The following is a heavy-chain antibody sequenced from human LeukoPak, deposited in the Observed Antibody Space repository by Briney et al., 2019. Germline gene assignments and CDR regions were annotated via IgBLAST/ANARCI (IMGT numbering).Heavy chain of an antibody. J-gene: IGHJ4*02. Sequence: QPGGSLRLSCAASGFTFSSYAMSWVRQAPGKGLEWLSSIGTSGATTTYADSVKGRFTISRDNSENTLYLQMNSLRVEDTAEYYCARIERCDYWGQGTLVTVSS. CDR2: IGTSGATT. V-gene: IGHV3-23*01. CDR3: ARIERCDY. CDR1: GFTFSSYA.